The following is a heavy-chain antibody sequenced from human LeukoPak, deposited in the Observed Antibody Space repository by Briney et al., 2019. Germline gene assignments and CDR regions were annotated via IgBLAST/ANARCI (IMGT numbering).Heavy chain of an antibody. Sequence: GGSLRLSCAASGFTFSDYYMSWIRQAPGKGLEWVSYISSSGSTIYYADSVKGRFTISRDNAKNSLYLQMNSLRAEDTAVYYCARRMPYSSRWDDAFDIWGQGTMVTVSS. D-gene: IGHD6-13*01. CDR1: GFTFSDYY. J-gene: IGHJ3*02. CDR3: ARRMPYSSRWDDAFDI. CDR2: ISSSGSTI. V-gene: IGHV3-11*01.